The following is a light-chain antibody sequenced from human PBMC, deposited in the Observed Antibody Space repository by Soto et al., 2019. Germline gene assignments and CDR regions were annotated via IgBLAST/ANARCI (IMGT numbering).Light chain of an antibody. Sequence: DIQRTQSPSTLSASVGDRVTITCRASQSISSWLAWYQQKPGKAPNLLIYAASSLHSGVPSRFSGSGSGTDFTLTISSLQPEDFATYYCQQANSFPLTFGGGTKVDIK. CDR2: AAS. J-gene: IGKJ4*01. CDR1: QSISSW. V-gene: IGKV1-12*01. CDR3: QQANSFPLT.